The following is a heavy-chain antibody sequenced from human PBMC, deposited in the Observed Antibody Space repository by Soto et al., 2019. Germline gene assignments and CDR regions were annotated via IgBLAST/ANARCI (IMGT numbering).Heavy chain of an antibody. CDR3: ARFNWYFDL. CDR2: IYYSGST. Sequence: QVQLQESGPGLVKPSETLSLPCTDSGGSISRYYWSCIRQPPGKGLEWIGYIYYSGSTNYNPSLKSRVTIPVDTSKNPSSLKLSSVTAADTAVYYCARFNWYFDLWGRGTLVTVSS. J-gene: IGHJ2*01. CDR1: GGSISRYY. V-gene: IGHV4-59*08.